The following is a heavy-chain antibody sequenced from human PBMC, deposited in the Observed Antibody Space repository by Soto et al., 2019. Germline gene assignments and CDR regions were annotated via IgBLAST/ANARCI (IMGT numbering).Heavy chain of an antibody. D-gene: IGHD2-8*01. J-gene: IGHJ4*02. CDR1: ERSFRDYA. V-gene: IGHV4-34*01. CDR2: INHSGST. Sequence: SETMCRTRAVYERSFRDYAWTWIRQTPGKGLEWIGEINHSGSTTYNPSLKSRVTISVDTSKNQFSLKLSSVTAADSAVYYCLRRNGSCFDFLGQGTLVTVSS. CDR3: LRRNGSCFDF.